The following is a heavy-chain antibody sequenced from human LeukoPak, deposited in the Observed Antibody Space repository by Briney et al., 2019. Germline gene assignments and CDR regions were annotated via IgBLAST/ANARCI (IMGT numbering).Heavy chain of an antibody. CDR1: GFTFSDYT. J-gene: IGHJ4*02. Sequence: GRSLRLSCAASGFTFSDYTMHWVRQAPGKGLEWVANIWFDGSDKYYADSVKGRFTISRDNSKETLHLQMNSLRAEDTAVYHCARVVYGSGSSGSFDSWGQGTLVTVSP. CDR2: IWFDGSDK. V-gene: IGHV3-33*01. D-gene: IGHD3-3*01. CDR3: ARVVYGSGSSGSFDS.